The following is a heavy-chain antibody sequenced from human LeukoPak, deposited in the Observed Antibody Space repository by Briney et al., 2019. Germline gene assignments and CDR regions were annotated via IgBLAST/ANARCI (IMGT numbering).Heavy chain of an antibody. CDR2: IYYSGST. Sequence: SETLSLTCTVSGGSISSYYWSWIRQPPGKGLEWIGYIYYSGSTNYNPSLKSRVTISVDTSKNQFSLKLTSVTAADTAVYYCARASTYGLESPYYPGFDYWGQGALVSVSA. J-gene: IGHJ4*02. D-gene: IGHD3-10*01. CDR1: GGSISSYY. CDR3: ARASTYGLESPYYPGFDY. V-gene: IGHV4-59*01.